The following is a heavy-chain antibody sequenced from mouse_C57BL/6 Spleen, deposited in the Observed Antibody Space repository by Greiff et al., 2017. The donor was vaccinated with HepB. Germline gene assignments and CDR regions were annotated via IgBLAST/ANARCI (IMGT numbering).Heavy chain of an antibody. CDR2: IWSGGST. CDR1: GFSLTSYG. J-gene: IGHJ4*01. Sequence: QVQLQQSGPGLVQPSQSLSITCTASGFSLTSYGVHWVRQSPGKGLEWLGVIWSGGSTDYNAAFISRLGISKDNSKSQVFFKMNSLQADDTAIYYCARKGNYGAMDYWGQGTSVTVSS. V-gene: IGHV2-2*01. D-gene: IGHD2-1*01. CDR3: ARKGNYGAMDY.